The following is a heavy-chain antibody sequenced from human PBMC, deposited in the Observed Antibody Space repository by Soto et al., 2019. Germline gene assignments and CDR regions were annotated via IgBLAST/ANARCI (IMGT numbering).Heavy chain of an antibody. D-gene: IGHD6-19*01. CDR3: ASGSSGWYTIDY. J-gene: IGHJ4*02. CDR2: INHSGST. Sequence: PSETLSLTCAVYGGSFSGYYWSWIRQPPGKGLEWIGEINHSGSTNYNPSLKSRVTISVDTSKNQFSLKLSSVTAADTAVYYCASGSSGWYTIDYWGQGTLVTVSS. V-gene: IGHV4-34*01. CDR1: GGSFSGYY.